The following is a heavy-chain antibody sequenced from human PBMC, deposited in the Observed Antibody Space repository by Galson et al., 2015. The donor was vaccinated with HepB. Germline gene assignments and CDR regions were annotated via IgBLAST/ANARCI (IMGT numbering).Heavy chain of an antibody. CDR3: AYRQAPMYAFDF. V-gene: IGHV2-5*01. CDR2: VYWNYGK. J-gene: IGHJ3*01. CDR1: GFSLNTGGVG. Sequence: PALVKPTQALTLTCTFSGFSLNTGGVGVGWIRQPPGKALEWLALVYWNYGKRYSPPLKSRVTITKDTSKNQVVLTMTNMDPVDTATYYCAYRQAPMYAFDFWGQGTMVTVSS. D-gene: IGHD3-10*02.